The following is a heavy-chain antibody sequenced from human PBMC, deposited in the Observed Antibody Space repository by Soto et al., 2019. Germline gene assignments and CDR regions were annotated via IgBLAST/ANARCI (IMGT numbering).Heavy chain of an antibody. CDR3: ARDFSGSGNFDY. D-gene: IGHD2-15*01. CDR1: GGTFSSYA. J-gene: IGHJ4*02. Sequence: ASLNLSCKASGGTFSSYAIGWVRQAPGQGLEWMGGIIPIFGTANYAQKFQGRVTITADESTSTAYMELSSLRSEDTAVYYCARDFSGSGNFDYWGQGTLVTVSS. V-gene: IGHV1-69*13. CDR2: IIPIFGTA.